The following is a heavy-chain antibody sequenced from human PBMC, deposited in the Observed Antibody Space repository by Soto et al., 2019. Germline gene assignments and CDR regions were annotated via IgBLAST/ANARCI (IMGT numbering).Heavy chain of an antibody. CDR2: INPSGGST. J-gene: IGHJ3*02. V-gene: IGHV1-46*01. CDR3: ARSGYSSGWYNHDAFDI. Sequence: QVQLVQSGAEVKKPGASVKVSCKASGYTFTSYYMHWVRQAPGQGLEWMGIINPSGGSTSYAQKFQGRVTMTSDTSTSTVYMELSSLRSEDTAVYYCARSGYSSGWYNHDAFDIWGQGTMVTVSS. CDR1: GYTFTSYY. D-gene: IGHD6-19*01.